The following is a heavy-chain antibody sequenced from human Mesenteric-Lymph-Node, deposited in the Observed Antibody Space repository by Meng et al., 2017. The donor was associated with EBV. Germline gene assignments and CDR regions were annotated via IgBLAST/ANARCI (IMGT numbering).Heavy chain of an antibody. CDR3: ARDLPLYADHVDRSFDY. Sequence: GQLVQAGVEFKKPGTSVKASSKASGYTGTEHAMHWMRQAPGQGLEWMGWINTKTGKPTYAQGFRGRIGISLDTSVSTVYLQMSNLKAEDTAVYYCARDLPLYADHVDRSFDYWGQGTLVTVSS. CDR2: INTKTGKP. V-gene: IGHV7-4-1*02. CDR1: GYTGTEHA. J-gene: IGHJ4*02. D-gene: IGHD2/OR15-2a*01.